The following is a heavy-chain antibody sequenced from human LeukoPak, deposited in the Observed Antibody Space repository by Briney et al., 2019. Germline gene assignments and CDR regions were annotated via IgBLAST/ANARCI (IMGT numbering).Heavy chain of an antibody. D-gene: IGHD3-3*01. Sequence: ASETLSLTCTVSGDSISSGSYYWSWIRQPAGKGLEWIGRIYTSGSTNYNPSLKSRVTISVDTSKNQFSLKLSSVTAADTAVYYCARSYFWSGYYFDYWGRGALVTVSS. CDR2: IYTSGST. J-gene: IGHJ4*02. CDR1: GDSISSGSYY. CDR3: ARSYFWSGYYFDY. V-gene: IGHV4-61*02.